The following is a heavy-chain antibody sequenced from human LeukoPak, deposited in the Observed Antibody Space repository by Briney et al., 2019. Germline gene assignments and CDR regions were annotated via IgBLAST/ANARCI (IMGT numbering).Heavy chain of an antibody. D-gene: IGHD1-26*01. CDR2: ISGSGLYI. Sequence: KPGGSPRLSCAASGFSFDKYSMNWVRQAPGRGLEWVSSISGSGLYIFYADSVRGRFTISRDNSKNTLYLQMNSLRAEDTALYYCATTNRYSGSYRDFDYWGQGTLVTVSS. V-gene: IGHV3-21*04. CDR1: GFSFDKYS. J-gene: IGHJ4*02. CDR3: ATTNRYSGSYRDFDY.